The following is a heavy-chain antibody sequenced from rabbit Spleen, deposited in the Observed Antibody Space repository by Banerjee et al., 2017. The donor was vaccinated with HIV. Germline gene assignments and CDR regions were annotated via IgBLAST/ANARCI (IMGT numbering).Heavy chain of an antibody. D-gene: IGHD8-1*01. V-gene: IGHV1S45*01. CDR3: ARDTGSSFSSYGMDL. J-gene: IGHJ6*01. CDR1: GFSFSSSYY. CDR2: IYVGSIGDT. Sequence: QEQLVESGGGLVQPEGSLTLTCTASGFSFSSSYYMCWVRQTPGKGLEWIGCIYVGSIGDTYYATWPKGRFSISKTSSTTVTLQMTSLTVADTATYFCARDTGSSFSSYGMDLWGQGTLVTVS.